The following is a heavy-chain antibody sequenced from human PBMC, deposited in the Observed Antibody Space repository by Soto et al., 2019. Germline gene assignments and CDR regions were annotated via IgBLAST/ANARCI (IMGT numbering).Heavy chain of an antibody. CDR3: ARHVRGYCSSTSCHTDY. V-gene: IGHV4-39*01. CDR1: GGSISSSGYY. CDR2: IFYSGNT. J-gene: IGHJ4*02. Sequence: SETLSLTCTVSGGSISSSGYYWGWIRQPPGKGLEWIGGIFYSGNTYYNPSLKSRVTISVDTSKNQFSLKLSSVTAADTAVYYCARHVRGYCSSTSCHTDYWGQGTLVTVSS. D-gene: IGHD2-2*02.